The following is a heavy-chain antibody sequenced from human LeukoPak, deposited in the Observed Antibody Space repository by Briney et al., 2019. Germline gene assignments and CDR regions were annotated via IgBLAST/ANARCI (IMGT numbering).Heavy chain of an antibody. J-gene: IGHJ4*02. CDR3: GGDY. Sequence: PGGSLRLSCTASGFSFSNYAMTWVRQAPGAGLEWVSTINTRGDTVYYADSVKGRFTISRDNSKNMLYLQMNNLRVDDTATYYCGGDYWGQGTLVTVSS. CDR1: GFSFSNYA. V-gene: IGHV3-23*01. CDR2: INTRGDTV.